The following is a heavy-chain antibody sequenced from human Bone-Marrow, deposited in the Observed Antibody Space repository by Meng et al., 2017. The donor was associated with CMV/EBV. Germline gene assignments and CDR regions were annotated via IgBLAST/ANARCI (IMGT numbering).Heavy chain of an antibody. CDR1: GFTFRSYG. J-gene: IGHJ6*02. Sequence: GESLKISWAASGFTFRSYGMHWVRQAPGKGREWVAFIRYDGGNKDYADFVKGRFTISRDNSKNTLYLQMNSLRAEDTAVYYCAKAGVGFLEWGMDVWGQGTTVTVYS. D-gene: IGHD3-3*02. CDR3: AKAGVGFLEWGMDV. CDR2: IRYDGGNK. V-gene: IGHV3-30*02.